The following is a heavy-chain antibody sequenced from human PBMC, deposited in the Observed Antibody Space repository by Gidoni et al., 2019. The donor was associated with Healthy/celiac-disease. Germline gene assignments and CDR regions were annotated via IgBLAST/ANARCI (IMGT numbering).Heavy chain of an antibody. V-gene: IGHV4-30-4*01. CDR1: GGSISSGDNY. D-gene: IGHD2-21*01. J-gene: IGHJ4*02. CDR3: ARGLLWN. Sequence: QVQLQESGPGVGKPSQTLSLTRIVSGGSISSGDNYWSWTRQPPGKVLEWIGSIYYSGSTYYNPSLKSRVTISVDTSKNQFSLKLSSVTAADTAVYYCARGLLWNWGQGTLVTVSS. CDR2: IYYSGST.